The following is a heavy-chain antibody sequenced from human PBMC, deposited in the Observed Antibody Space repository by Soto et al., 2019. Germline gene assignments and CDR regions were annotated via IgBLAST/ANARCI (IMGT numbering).Heavy chain of an antibody. CDR1: GYTFTSYG. CDR2: SSGYNGDI. D-gene: IGHD2-21*01. J-gene: IGHJ5*02. V-gene: IGHV1-18*01. Sequence: ASVKVSCKASGYTFTSYGITWVRQAPGQVLECMVCSSGYNGDIKYAQKFQGRVTMTAXPXXSXXXMXLXXLRSDDTAIYFCARDGPLIPARNWFDPWGQGTLVTVSS. CDR3: ARDGPLIPARNWFDP.